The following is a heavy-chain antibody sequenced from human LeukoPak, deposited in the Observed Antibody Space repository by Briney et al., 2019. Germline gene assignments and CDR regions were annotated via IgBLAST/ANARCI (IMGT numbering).Heavy chain of an antibody. CDR3: ARDSHYDSSGYYLDS. CDR2: ISHSGSS. J-gene: IGHJ4*02. CDR1: GGSINSGGYH. V-gene: IGHV4-31*03. D-gene: IGHD3-22*01. Sequence: SQTLSHTCTVSGGSINSGGYHWSWIRQYPGKGLEWIGYISHSGSSYYNPSLKSRVTISLGTSNNQFSLQLSSLTAADTALYYCARDSHYDSSGYYLDSWGPGTLVTVSS.